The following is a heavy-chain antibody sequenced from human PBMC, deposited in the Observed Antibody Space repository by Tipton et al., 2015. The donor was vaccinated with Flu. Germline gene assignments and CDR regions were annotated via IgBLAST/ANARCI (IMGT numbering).Heavy chain of an antibody. V-gene: IGHV3-7*03. Sequence: SLRLSCAASGFTFSNYWMSWIRQAPRKGLEWVAHISQDGSEKYYVDSVKGRFTISRDNAKKSLYLQMNSLRAEDTAVYYCASAIFRVDNCWGQGTLVTVSS. CDR2: ISQDGSEK. CDR3: ASAIFRVDNC. J-gene: IGHJ4*02. D-gene: IGHD3-3*01. CDR1: GFTFSNYW.